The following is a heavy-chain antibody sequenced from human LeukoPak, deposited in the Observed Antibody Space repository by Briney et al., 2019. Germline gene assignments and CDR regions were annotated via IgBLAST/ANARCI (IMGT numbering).Heavy chain of an antibody. Sequence: ASVKVSCKASGYTFTGYYMHWVRQAPGQGLEWMGRINPNSGGTNYAQKFQGRVTMTRDTSISTAYMELSRLRSDDTAVYYCARAQCSSTSCYIYYMDVWGKGTTVTVSS. V-gene: IGHV1-2*06. CDR3: ARAQCSSTSCYIYYMDV. CDR2: INPNSGGT. D-gene: IGHD2-2*02. J-gene: IGHJ6*03. CDR1: GYTFTGYY.